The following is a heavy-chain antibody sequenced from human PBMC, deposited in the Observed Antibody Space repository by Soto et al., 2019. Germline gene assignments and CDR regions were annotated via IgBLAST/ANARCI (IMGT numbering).Heavy chain of an antibody. CDR3: ARCGPRWDYYYYSMDV. J-gene: IGHJ6*02. V-gene: IGHV4-59*01. Sequence: SETLSLTCSVSGGSISSNYWSWIRQPPGRGLEWIGYIYSSGSTNYNPSLKSRVTISVDTSKNQFSLKLSSVTAADTAVYYCARCGPRWDYYYYSMDVWGQGTTVT. CDR2: IYSSGST. CDR1: GGSISSNY. D-gene: IGHD4-17*01.